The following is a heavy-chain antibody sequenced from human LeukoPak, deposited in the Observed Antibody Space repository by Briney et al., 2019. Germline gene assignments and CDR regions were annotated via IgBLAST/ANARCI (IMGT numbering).Heavy chain of an antibody. D-gene: IGHD1-7*01. V-gene: IGHV4-4*02. CDR1: GGSISSSNW. J-gene: IGHJ6*02. Sequence: SETLSLTCAVSGGSISSSNWWSWVRQPPGKGLEWIGEIYHSGSTNYNPSLKSRVTISVDTSKNQFSLKLNSVTAADTAVYYCARDNWNYGSSMDVWGQGTTVTVSS. CDR2: IYHSGST. CDR3: ARDNWNYGSSMDV.